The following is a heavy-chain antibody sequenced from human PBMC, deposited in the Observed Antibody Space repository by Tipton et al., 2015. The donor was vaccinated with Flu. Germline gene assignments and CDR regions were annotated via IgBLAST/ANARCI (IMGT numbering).Heavy chain of an antibody. CDR2: IETDGSQK. D-gene: IGHD6-6*01. CDR1: GFAFYGYW. J-gene: IGHJ4*02. CDR3: VRGTAARGPVFDY. Sequence: QLVQSGGGLVQPGGSLTLSCAGTGFAFYGYWMSWVRQAPGKGLEWVANIETDGSQKYYLDSVKGRFTLSRDNAKKSLYLQMNSLRADDTAVYYCVRGTAARGPVFDYWGQGALVTVSS. V-gene: IGHV3-7*01.